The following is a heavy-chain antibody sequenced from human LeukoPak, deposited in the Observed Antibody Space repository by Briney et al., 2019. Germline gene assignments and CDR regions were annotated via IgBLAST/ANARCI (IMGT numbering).Heavy chain of an antibody. D-gene: IGHD3-10*01. Sequence: PSETLSLTCTGSGGSISNSRFYWGWLRQPPGKGLEWIGNIYYRGSTYYNSSLKSRVSISVDTSKNYFSRKVSSVTAADTAVYYCARRFLRFGEFSFDYWGQGTLVTVSS. V-gene: IGHV4-39*02. J-gene: IGHJ4*02. CDR3: ARRFLRFGEFSFDY. CDR1: GGSISNSRFY. CDR2: IYYRGST.